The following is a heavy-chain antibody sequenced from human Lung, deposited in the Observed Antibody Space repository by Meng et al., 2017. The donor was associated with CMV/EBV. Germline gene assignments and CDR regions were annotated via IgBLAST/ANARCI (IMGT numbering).Heavy chain of an antibody. Sequence: ASXXVSXKASGYTFTGYYMHWVRQAPGQGREWMGWINPNSGGTNYAQKFQGRVTMTRDTSISTAYMELSRLRSDDTAVYYCARVFGVVVPLEGCMEVWGPGNXVNGAS. CDR3: ARVFGVVVPLEGCMEV. CDR1: GYTFTGYY. D-gene: IGHD2-2*01. V-gene: IGHV1-2*02. J-gene: IGHJ6*02. CDR2: INPNSGGT.